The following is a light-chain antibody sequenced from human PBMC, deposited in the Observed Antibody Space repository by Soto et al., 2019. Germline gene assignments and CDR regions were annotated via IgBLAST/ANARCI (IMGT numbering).Light chain of an antibody. CDR3: CSYAGSSIL. V-gene: IGLV2-23*01. CDR1: SSDVGSYNL. J-gene: IGLJ2*01. CDR2: EGS. Sequence: QSALTPPASVSGSPGQSITISCTGTSSDVGSYNLVSWYQQHPGKAPKLMIYEGSKRPSGVSNRFSGSKSGNTASLTISGLQAEDEADYYCCSYAGSSILFGGGTKVTVL.